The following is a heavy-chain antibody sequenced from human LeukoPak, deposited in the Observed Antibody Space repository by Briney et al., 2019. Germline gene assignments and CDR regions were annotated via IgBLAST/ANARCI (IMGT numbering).Heavy chain of an antibody. J-gene: IGHJ3*02. CDR1: GYIFTSYG. D-gene: IGHD3-22*01. V-gene: IGHV1-18*01. Sequence: GASVKVSCKASGYIFTSYGISWVRQAPGQGPEWMGWISGYNGNTYYAQKFQGRVTMTTDTSASTVYMELRSLRSDDTAVYYCARDLYYSGGSHSWTDIFDIWGQGTMVTVSS. CDR2: ISGYNGNT. CDR3: ARDLYYSGGSHSWTDIFDI.